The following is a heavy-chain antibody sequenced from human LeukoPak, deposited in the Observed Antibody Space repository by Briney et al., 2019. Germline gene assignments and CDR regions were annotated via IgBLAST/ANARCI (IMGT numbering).Heavy chain of an antibody. CDR1: GFIFSSFG. V-gene: IGHV3-30*03. D-gene: IGHD3-22*01. CDR3: AREGYDSSGYSLPFDY. J-gene: IGHJ4*02. Sequence: GGSLRLSCAASGFIFSSFGMHWVRQAPGKGLEWVAVISYDGSNKYYADSVKGRFTISRDNSKNTLYLQMNSLRAEDTAVYYCAREGYDSSGYSLPFDYWGQGTLVTVSS. CDR2: ISYDGSNK.